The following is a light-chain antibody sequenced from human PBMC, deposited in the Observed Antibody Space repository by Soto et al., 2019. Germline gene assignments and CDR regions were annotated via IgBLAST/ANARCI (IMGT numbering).Light chain of an antibody. CDR2: EVS. V-gene: IGLV2-14*01. CDR3: CSFALRSTLI. J-gene: IGLJ2*01. CDR1: SSDVGAYKY. Sequence: QSVLTQPASVSGSPGQSITISCTGSSSDVGAYKYVSWFQQHPGKAPKLIIYEVSNRPSGVSDRFSGSKSGNTASLTISGLQAEDEADYYCCSFALRSTLIFGGGTKLTVL.